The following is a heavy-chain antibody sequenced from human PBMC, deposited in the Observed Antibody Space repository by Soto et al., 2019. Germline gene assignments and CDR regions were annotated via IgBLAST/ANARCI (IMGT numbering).Heavy chain of an antibody. Sequence: QLQLQESGPGLVKPSETLSLTCTVSGGSISSSSYYWGWIRQPPGKGLEWIGTIYYSGSTYYNPSLTSRVTIPVDTSKNPFSLKLSSVTAADPAVYYCARRGSGGIAVAGTSFAYWGQGTLVTVSS. CDR3: ARRGSGGIAVAGTSFAY. D-gene: IGHD6-19*01. J-gene: IGHJ4*02. V-gene: IGHV4-39*01. CDR1: GGSISSSSYY. CDR2: IYYSGST.